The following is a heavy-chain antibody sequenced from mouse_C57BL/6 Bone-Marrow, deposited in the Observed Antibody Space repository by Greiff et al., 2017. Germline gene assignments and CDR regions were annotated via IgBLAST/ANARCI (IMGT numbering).Heavy chain of an antibody. CDR1: DSEVFPIAY. V-gene: IGHV15-2*01. Sequence: VKLQESGSELRSPGSSVKLSCKDFDSEVFPIAYMSWVRQKPGHGFEWIGGILPSIGSTIYGEKFEDKATLDADTLSNTAYLELNSLTSEDSAIYYCARQVYYGSSYWYFDVWGTGTTVTVSS. D-gene: IGHD1-1*01. CDR2: ILPSIGST. CDR3: ARQVYYGSSYWYFDV. J-gene: IGHJ1*03.